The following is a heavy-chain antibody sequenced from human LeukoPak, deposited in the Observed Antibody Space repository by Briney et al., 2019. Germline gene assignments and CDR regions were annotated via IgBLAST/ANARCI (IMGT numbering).Heavy chain of an antibody. J-gene: IGHJ3*02. CDR3: ARLAPLYSSSWYQGPCDAFDI. V-gene: IGHV1-18*01. CDR1: GYTFTSYG. D-gene: IGHD6-13*01. CDR2: ISAYNGNT. Sequence: ASVKVSCKASGYTFTSYGISWVRQAPGQGLEWMGWISAYNGNTNYAQKLQGRVTMTTDTSTSTAYMELRSLRSDDTAVYYCARLAPLYSSSWYQGPCDAFDIWGQGTMVTVSS.